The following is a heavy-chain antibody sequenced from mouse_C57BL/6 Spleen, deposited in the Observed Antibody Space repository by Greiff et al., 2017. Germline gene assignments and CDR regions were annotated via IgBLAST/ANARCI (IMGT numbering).Heavy chain of an antibody. D-gene: IGHD4-1*01. CDR3: AREGNWP. V-gene: IGHV5-17*01. J-gene: IGHJ4*01. CDR1: GFTFSDYG. CDR2: IGSGSSTI. Sequence: EVQVVESGGGLVKPGGSLKLSCAASGFTFSDYGMHWVRQAPEKGLEWVAYIGSGSSTIYYADTVKGRFTISRDNAKNTLFLQMTSLRSEDTAMYYCAREGNWPWGQGTSVTVSS.